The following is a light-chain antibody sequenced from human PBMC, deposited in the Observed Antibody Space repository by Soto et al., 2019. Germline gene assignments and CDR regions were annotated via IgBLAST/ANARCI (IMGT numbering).Light chain of an antibody. CDR1: QSVRSY. J-gene: IGKJ4*01. Sequence: EIVLTQSPATLSLSPGERATLSCRASQSVRSYLAWYQQKPGQGPRLLIYDASNRATGIPARFSGSGSGTDFTLTISSLEPEDFAVYYCLQCNNWPSLTFGGGTKVEIK. CDR3: LQCNNWPSLT. CDR2: DAS. V-gene: IGKV3-11*01.